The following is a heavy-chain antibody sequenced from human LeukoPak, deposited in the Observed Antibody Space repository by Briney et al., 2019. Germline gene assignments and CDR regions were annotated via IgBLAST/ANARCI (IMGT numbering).Heavy chain of an antibody. D-gene: IGHD1-26*01. J-gene: IGHJ4*02. CDR3: QILRPGSYYDY. V-gene: IGHV3-30*02. CDR2: IRYDGSNK. CDR1: GFTFSSYG. Sequence: GGSLRLSCAASGFTFSSYGMHWVRQAPGKGLEWVAFIRYDGSNKYYADSVKGRFTISRDNSKNTLYLQMNSVRAEDTAVYYCQILRPGSYYDYWGQGTLVTVSS.